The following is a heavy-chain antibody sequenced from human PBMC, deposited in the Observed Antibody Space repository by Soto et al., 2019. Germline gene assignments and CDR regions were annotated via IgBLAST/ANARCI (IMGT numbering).Heavy chain of an antibody. V-gene: IGHV3-30-3*01. J-gene: IGHJ6*02. CDR3: ARDLYRIQYYYGMDV. D-gene: IGHD5-18*01. CDR2: ISYDGSNK. CDR1: GFTFSSYA. Sequence: GGSLRLSCAASGFTFSSYAMHWVRQAPGKGLEWVAVISYDGSNKYYADSVKGRFTISRDNSKNTLYLQMNSLRAEDTAVYYCARDLYRIQYYYGMDVWGQGTTVTVSS.